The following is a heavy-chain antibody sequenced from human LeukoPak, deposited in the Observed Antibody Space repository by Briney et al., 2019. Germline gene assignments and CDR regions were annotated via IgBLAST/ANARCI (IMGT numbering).Heavy chain of an antibody. J-gene: IGHJ4*02. CDR2: IYHSGST. Sequence: SETLSLTCVVSGGSISSYNWWSWVRQPPGKGLEWIGEIYHSGSTNYNPSLKSRVTISLDKSKNQFSLKLSSVTAADTAVYYCARGLVGDTAMLTEWGQGTLVTVSS. CDR3: ARGLVGDTAMLTE. V-gene: IGHV4-4*02. CDR1: GGSISSYNW. D-gene: IGHD5-18*01.